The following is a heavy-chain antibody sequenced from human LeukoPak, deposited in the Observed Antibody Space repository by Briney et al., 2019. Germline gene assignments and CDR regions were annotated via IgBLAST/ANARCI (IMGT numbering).Heavy chain of an antibody. CDR2: IKQDGSEK. J-gene: IGHJ6*01. CDR3: ARDMRPEVPASSGYYYGMDV. Sequence: GGSLRLSCVASGFSFSSFSMSWVRQAPGQGLEWVADIKQDGSEKYFLDSVKGRFTISRDHANNSLYLQMNSLRVEDTAVYYCARDMRPEVPASSGYYYGMDVWGQGTTVTVSS. D-gene: IGHD1-14*01. V-gene: IGHV3-7*01. CDR1: GFSFSSFS.